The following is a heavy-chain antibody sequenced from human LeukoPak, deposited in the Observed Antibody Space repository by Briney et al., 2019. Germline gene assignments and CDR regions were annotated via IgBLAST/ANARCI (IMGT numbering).Heavy chain of an antibody. V-gene: IGHV4-34*01. Sequence: SETLSLTCAVYGGSFSGYYWSWIRQPPGKGLEWIGEINHSGSTNYNPSLKSRVTISVDTSKSQFSLKLSSVTAADTAVYYCARLDCSSTSCHFDYWGQGTLVTVSS. CDR2: INHSGST. D-gene: IGHD2-2*01. CDR1: GGSFSGYY. J-gene: IGHJ4*02. CDR3: ARLDCSSTSCHFDY.